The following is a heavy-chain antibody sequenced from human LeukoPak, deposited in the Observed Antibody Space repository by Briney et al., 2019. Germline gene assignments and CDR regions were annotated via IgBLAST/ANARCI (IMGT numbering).Heavy chain of an antibody. V-gene: IGHV4-59*01. CDR2: IYYSGCT. J-gene: IGHJ4*02. CDR1: GGSISSYY. Sequence: PSETLSLTCTVSGGSISSYYWSWIRQPPGKGLEWIGYIYYSGCTNYNPSLKSRVTISVDTSKNQFSLKLSSVTAADTAVYYCARDRGYCSSTSCYYYFDYWGQGTLVTVSS. CDR3: ARDRGYCSSTSCYYYFDY. D-gene: IGHD2-2*01.